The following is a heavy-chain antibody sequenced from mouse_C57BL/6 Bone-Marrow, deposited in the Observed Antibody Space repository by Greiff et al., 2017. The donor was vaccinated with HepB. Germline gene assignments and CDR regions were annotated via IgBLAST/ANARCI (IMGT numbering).Heavy chain of an antibody. D-gene: IGHD1-1*01. CDR1: GFNIKDDY. CDR2: IDPENGDT. J-gene: IGHJ3*01. CDR3: TTWDPYGISAWFAY. Sequence: EVKLQESGAELVRPGASVKLSCTASGFNIKDDYMHWVKQRPEQGLEWIGWIDPENGDTEYASKFQGKATITADTSSNTAYLQLSSLTSEDTAVYYCTTWDPYGISAWFAYWGQGTLVTVSA. V-gene: IGHV14-4*01.